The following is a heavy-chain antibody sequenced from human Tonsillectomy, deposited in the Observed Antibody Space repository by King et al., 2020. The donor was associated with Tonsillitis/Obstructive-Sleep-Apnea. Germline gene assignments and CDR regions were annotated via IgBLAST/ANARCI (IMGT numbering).Heavy chain of an antibody. CDR2: IYYSGST. CDR3: ARGIQGYCSGGSCPGYFQH. V-gene: IGHV4-61*08. Sequence: VQLQESGPGLVKPSETLSLTCTVSGGSVNSGGYYWRWIRQPPGQGLEWIGYIYYSGSTNYNPSLKSRVTISLDTSKNQFSLKLSSVTAADTAVYYCARGIQGYCSGGSCPGYFQHWGQGTLVTVSS. CDR1: GGSVNSGGYY. D-gene: IGHD2-15*01. J-gene: IGHJ1*01.